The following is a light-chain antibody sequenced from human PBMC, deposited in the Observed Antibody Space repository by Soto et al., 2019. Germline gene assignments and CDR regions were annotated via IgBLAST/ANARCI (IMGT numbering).Light chain of an antibody. Sequence: EFVLTQAPVTLSLSPGEIATLSCRASQSFRGLLAWYQQKPGQAPRLLIYDAYNRATGIPPRFSGSGSGTDFTLTISSLEPEDSAVYYCQQRHMWPITFGQGTRLEI. J-gene: IGKJ5*01. CDR2: DAY. V-gene: IGKV3-11*01. CDR3: QQRHMWPIT. CDR1: QSFRGL.